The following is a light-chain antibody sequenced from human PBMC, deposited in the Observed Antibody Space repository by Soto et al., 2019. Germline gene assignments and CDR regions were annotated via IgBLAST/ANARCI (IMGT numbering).Light chain of an antibody. CDR2: EVS. CDR1: SSDVGGYDY. V-gene: IGLV2-14*01. J-gene: IGLJ1*01. CDR3: SSYSTSTAYL. Sequence: QSALTQPASVSGSPGQSITISCTGTSSDVGGYDYVSWYQLHPGKAPKLMIFEVSNRPSGVSYRFSGSKSGNTASLTISGLQVEDDADYFCSSYSTSTAYLFGTGTKVTVL.